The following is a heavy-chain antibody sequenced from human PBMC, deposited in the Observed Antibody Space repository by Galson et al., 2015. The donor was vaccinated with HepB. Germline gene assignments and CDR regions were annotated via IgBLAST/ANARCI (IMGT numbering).Heavy chain of an antibody. CDR1: GDSISSSNYY. J-gene: IGHJ4*02. Sequence: ETLSLTCTVSGDSISSSNYYWGWIRQSPGKGLEWIGNIYYSGATYYNPSLKSRVTISVDTSKNQFSLKLSSLTAADTTVYYCARHRMSSGCFDYWGQGTLVTVSS. CDR3: ARHRMSSGCFDY. CDR2: IYYSGAT. V-gene: IGHV4-39*01. D-gene: IGHD6-19*01.